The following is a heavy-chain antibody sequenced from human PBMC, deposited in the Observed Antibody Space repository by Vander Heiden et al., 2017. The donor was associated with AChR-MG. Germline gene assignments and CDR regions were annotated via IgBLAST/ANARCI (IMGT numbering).Heavy chain of an antibody. CDR1: GGTFSSYA. CDR2: IIPTFGAA. D-gene: IGHD1-26*01. V-gene: IGHV1-69*01. J-gene: IGHJ4*02. Sequence: QVQLVQSGAEVKKPGSSVKVSCKAFGGTFSSYASSWGRRAPGQGLKWMGGIIPTFGAANYAQKFQGRVTITADESTSTAYMGLSGLIAKDTAVYYCARDRAGGGRKKHDDWGQGTLVTVSS. CDR3: ARDRAGGGRKKHDD.